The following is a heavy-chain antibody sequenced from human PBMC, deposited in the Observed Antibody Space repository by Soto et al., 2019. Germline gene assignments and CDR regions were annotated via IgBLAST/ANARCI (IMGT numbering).Heavy chain of an antibody. V-gene: IGHV4-30-2*01. D-gene: IGHD6-13*01. Sequence: SETLSLTCAVSGGSISSGGYSWSWIRQPPGKGLEWIGYIYHSGSTYYNPSLKSRVTISVDRSKNQFSLKLSSVTAADTAVYYCAGYSHRMCGFDYWGQGTLVTVSS. CDR2: IYHSGST. CDR1: GGSISSGGYS. CDR3: AGYSHRMCGFDY. J-gene: IGHJ4*02.